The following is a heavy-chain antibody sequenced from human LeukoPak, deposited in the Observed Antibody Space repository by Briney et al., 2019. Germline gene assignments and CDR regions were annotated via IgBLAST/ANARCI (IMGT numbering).Heavy chain of an antibody. CDR2: INSDGSIT. CDR3: ARDRDGYAIFDY. Sequence: PGGSLRLSCAASKFTFSNYWMHWVRQAPGEGLVWVSCINSDGSITTYADSVKGRFTISRDNAENTLYLQMNSLRAEDTAVYYCARDRDGYAIFDYWGQGTLVTVSS. D-gene: IGHD5-24*01. J-gene: IGHJ4*02. V-gene: IGHV3-74*01. CDR1: KFTFSNYW.